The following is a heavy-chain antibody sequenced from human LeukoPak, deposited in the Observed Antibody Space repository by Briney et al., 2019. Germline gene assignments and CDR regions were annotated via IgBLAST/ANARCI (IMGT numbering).Heavy chain of an antibody. CDR1: GFTFSSYW. V-gene: IGHV3-7*01. D-gene: IGHD2-2*02. CDR2: IKQDGSEK. CDR3: ARTNGYCSSTSCYRGGYYYYYMDV. J-gene: IGHJ6*03. Sequence: GGSLRLSCAASGFTFSSYWMSWVRQAPGKGLEWVANIKQDGSEKYYVDSVKGRFTISRDNAKNSLYLQMNSLRAEDTAVYYCARTNGYCSSTSCYRGGYYYYYMDVWGKGTTVTVSS.